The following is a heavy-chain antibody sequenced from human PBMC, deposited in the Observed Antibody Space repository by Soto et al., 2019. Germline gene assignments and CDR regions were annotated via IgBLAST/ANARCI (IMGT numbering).Heavy chain of an antibody. CDR2: INHSGST. D-gene: IGHD3-16*02. CDR1: GGSFSGYY. CDR3: ARVTYDYVWGSYRHNWFDP. J-gene: IGHJ5*02. V-gene: IGHV4-34*01. Sequence: SGTPSLTCAFYGGSFSGYYWSWIRQPPGKGLEWIGEINHSGSTNYNPSLKSRVTISVDTSKNQFCLKLSSVTAADTAVYYCARVTYDYVWGSYRHNWFDPWGQGTLVTVSS.